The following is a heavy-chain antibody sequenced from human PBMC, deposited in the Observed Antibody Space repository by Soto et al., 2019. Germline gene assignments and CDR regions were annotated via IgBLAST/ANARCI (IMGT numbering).Heavy chain of an antibody. J-gene: IGHJ4*02. CDR1: GFTFSNYT. D-gene: IGHD3-10*01. V-gene: IGHV3-30*04. CDR3: AGRSGSSDY. CDR2: ISYDEIDK. Sequence: PGGSLRISCAASGFTFSNYTMHWVRQAPGKGLEWVALISYDEIDKYFADAVKGRFTISRDNSKNTLYLQMDSLRAEDTAAYYCAGRSGSSDYWGRGTLVTVSS.